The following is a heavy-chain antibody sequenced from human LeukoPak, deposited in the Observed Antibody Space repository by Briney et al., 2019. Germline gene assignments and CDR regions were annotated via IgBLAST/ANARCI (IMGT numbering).Heavy chain of an antibody. Sequence: SVKVSCKASGGTFSSYAISWVRQAPGQGLEWMGGTIPIFGTANYAQKFQGRVTITADESTSTAYMELSSLRSEDTAVYYCARGSGWYRIDYWGQGTLVTVSS. D-gene: IGHD6-19*01. J-gene: IGHJ4*02. CDR1: GGTFSSYA. CDR3: ARGSGWYRIDY. CDR2: TIPIFGTA. V-gene: IGHV1-69*13.